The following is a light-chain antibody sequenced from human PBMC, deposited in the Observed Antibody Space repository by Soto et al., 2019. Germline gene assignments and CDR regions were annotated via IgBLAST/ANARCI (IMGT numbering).Light chain of an antibody. CDR3: RQYNINSET. J-gene: IGKJ1*01. CDR2: QAS. V-gene: IGKV1-5*03. Sequence: DIQMTQSPSTLSASVGDRVTITCRASQSISSWLAWYQQKPGKAPKLLIYQASSLESGVPSRFSGSGSGTEFTLTISSLQPEDFATYYCRQYNINSETFGQGTKVEIK. CDR1: QSISSW.